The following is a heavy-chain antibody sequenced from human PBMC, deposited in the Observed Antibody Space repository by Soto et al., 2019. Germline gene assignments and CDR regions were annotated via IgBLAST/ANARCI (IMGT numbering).Heavy chain of an antibody. CDR1: GGTFSSYA. J-gene: IGHJ4*02. CDR2: IIPIFGTA. V-gene: IGHV1-69*12. D-gene: IGHD5-12*01. CDR3: ARDRVATTLFDY. Sequence: QVQLVQSGAEVKKPGSSVKVSCKASGGTFSSYAISWVRQAPGQGLEWMGGIIPIFGTANYAQKFQGRVTIXAXXSTSTAYMELSSLRSEDTAVYYCARDRVATTLFDYWGQGTLVTVSS.